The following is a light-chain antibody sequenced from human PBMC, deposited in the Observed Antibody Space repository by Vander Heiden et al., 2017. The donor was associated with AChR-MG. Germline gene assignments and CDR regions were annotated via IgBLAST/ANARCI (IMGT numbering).Light chain of an antibody. V-gene: IGLV1-40*01. Sequence: QSVLTQPPSVSGAPGQRVTISCTGSSSNNGAGYDVHWYQRLPGTAPKLLIYDNTNRPSGVPERFSGSKSGTSVSLAITGLQAEDEADYYCQSYDSSLSAVVFGGGTKLTVL. CDR1: SSNNGAGYD. CDR2: DNT. CDR3: QSYDSSLSAVV. J-gene: IGLJ2*01.